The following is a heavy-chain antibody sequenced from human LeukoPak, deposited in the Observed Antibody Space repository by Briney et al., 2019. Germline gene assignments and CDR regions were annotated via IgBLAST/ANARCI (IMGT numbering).Heavy chain of an antibody. Sequence: ASVKVSCKASGGTFSSYAISWVRQAPGQGLEWMGGIIPIFGTANYAQKFQGRVTITTDESTSTAYMELSSLRSEDTAVYYCASVPEQGLLFDYWGQGTLVTVSS. CDR1: GGTFSSYA. CDR3: ASVPEQGLLFDY. J-gene: IGHJ4*02. CDR2: IIPIFGTA. D-gene: IGHD6-19*01. V-gene: IGHV1-69*05.